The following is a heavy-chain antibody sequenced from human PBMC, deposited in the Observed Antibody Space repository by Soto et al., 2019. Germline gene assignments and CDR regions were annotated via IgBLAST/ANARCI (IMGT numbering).Heavy chain of an antibody. Sequence: PSETLSHTCAVSGGSITSSSYSWGWVRQPPGKGLEWIATFYYSENTHYNPSLKSRVTISVDTSKNQFSLILTSVTAADTAVYYCVRLGGHCSSSSCSGFYVMDVWGQGTTVTVSS. V-gene: IGHV4-39*01. CDR3: VRLGGHCSSSSCSGFYVMDV. CDR2: FYYSENT. D-gene: IGHD2-2*01. J-gene: IGHJ6*02. CDR1: GGSITSSSYS.